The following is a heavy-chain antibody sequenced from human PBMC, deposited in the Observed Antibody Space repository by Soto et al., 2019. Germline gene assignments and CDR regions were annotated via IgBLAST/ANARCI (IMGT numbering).Heavy chain of an antibody. J-gene: IGHJ3*02. V-gene: IGHV4-30-4*01. D-gene: IGHD2-2*02. CDR2: IYYSGST. CDR3: ARVVDLTILKPNDAFGI. CDR1: GDSIFGGDYY. Sequence: QVQLQESGPGLVKPSQTLSLTCTVSGDSIFGGDYYWSWIRQPPGKGLQWVGSIYYSGSTYYNPSLNSRVSIPVDTSPNQFSVKLSSVTAADTAVYFCARVVDLTILKPNDAFGIWGQGTMVTVSS.